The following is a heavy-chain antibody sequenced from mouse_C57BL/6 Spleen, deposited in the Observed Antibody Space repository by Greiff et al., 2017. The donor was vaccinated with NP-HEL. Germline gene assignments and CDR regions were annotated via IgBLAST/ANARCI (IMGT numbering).Heavy chain of an antibody. V-gene: IGHV1-63*01. CDR1: GYTFTNYW. J-gene: IGHJ4*01. CDR2: IYPGGGYT. Sequence: VQGVESGAELVRPGTSVKMSCKASGYTFTNYWIGWAKQRPGHGLEWIGDIYPGGGYTNYNEKFKGKATLTADKSSSAAYMQFSSLTSEDSAIYYCARGCPDYYAMDYWGQGTSVTVSS. CDR3: ARGCPDYYAMDY.